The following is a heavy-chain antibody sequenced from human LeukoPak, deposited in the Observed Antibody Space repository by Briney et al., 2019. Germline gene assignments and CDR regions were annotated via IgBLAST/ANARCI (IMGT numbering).Heavy chain of an antibody. CDR3: ARRSYGDYELDY. D-gene: IGHD4-17*01. CDR1: GFTFDDYG. V-gene: IGHV3-20*04. Sequence: GGSLRLSCAASGFTFDDYGMGWVRQAPGKGLEWVSGINWNGGSTGYADSVKGRFTISRDNAKNSLYLQMNSLRAEDTALYYCARRSYGDYELDYWGQGTLVTVSS. J-gene: IGHJ4*02. CDR2: INWNGGST.